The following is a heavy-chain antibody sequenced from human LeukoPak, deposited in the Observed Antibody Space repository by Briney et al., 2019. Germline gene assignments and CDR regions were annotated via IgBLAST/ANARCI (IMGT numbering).Heavy chain of an antibody. D-gene: IGHD3-10*01. V-gene: IGHV3-30*04. CDR1: GFTFSSYA. CDR3: AKGGNYYGSHPYYFDY. CDR2: IPYDGRNK. Sequence: GGSLRLSCVASGFTFSSYAMHWVRQAPGKGLEWVAVIPYDGRNKYYADSVKGRFTISRDNTRNTLYLQMNSLRAEDTAVYYCAKGGNYYGSHPYYFDYWGQGTLVTVSS. J-gene: IGHJ4*02.